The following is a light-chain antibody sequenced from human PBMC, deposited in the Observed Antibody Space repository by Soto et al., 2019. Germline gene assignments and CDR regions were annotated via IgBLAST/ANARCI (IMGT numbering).Light chain of an antibody. CDR1: SSDVGGYNS. CDR2: DVS. J-gene: IGLJ1*01. CDR3: SSYTTSSTPHYV. Sequence: QSALTQPASVSVAPGHSITISCTGTSSDVGGYNSVSWYQHHPGKAPKLMIFDVSDRPSGVSSRFSGSKSGNTASLTISGLQAEDEADYYCSSYTTSSTPHYVFGPGTKVTVL. V-gene: IGLV2-14*03.